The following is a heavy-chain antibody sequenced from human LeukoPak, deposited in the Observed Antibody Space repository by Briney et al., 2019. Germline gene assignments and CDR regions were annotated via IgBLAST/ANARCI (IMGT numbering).Heavy chain of an antibody. J-gene: IGHJ3*02. CDR1: GSTFSSYW. CDR2: IKQDGSEK. Sequence: GGSLRLSCAASGSTFSSYWMSWVRQAPGKGLEWVANIKQDGSEKYYVDSVKGRFTISRDNAKNSLYLQMNSLRAEDTAVYYCASGYCSGGSCYSGRVTAFDIWGQGTMVTVSS. D-gene: IGHD2-15*01. V-gene: IGHV3-7*01. CDR3: ASGYCSGGSCYSGRVTAFDI.